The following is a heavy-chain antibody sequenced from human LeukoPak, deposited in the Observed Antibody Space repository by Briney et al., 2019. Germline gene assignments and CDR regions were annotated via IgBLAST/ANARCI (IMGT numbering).Heavy chain of an antibody. CDR1: GYTFTGYY. CDR3: ARGGYYYDSSGYYYVDYFDY. Sequence: ASVKVSCKASGYTFTGYYMHWVRQAPGQGLEWMGWINPNSGGTNYAQKFQGWVTMTRDTSISTAYMELSRLRSEDTAVYYCARGGYYYDSSGYYYVDYFDYWGQGTLVTVSS. J-gene: IGHJ4*02. CDR2: INPNSGGT. D-gene: IGHD3-22*01. V-gene: IGHV1-2*04.